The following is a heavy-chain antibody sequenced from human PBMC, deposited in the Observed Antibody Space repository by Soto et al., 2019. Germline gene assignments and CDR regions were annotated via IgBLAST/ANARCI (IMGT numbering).Heavy chain of an antibody. D-gene: IGHD5-12*01. CDR1: GGSISSSSYY. CDR2: IYYSGST. CDR3: ASRRDGYNALDY. J-gene: IGHJ4*02. V-gene: IGHV4-39*01. Sequence: QLQLQESGPGLVKPSETLSLTCTVSGGSISSSSYYWGWIRQPPGKGLEWIGSIYYSGSTYYNPSLTRRATTPVDTSKNQFSLKLSSVTAADTAVYYCASRRDGYNALDYWGQGTLVTVSS.